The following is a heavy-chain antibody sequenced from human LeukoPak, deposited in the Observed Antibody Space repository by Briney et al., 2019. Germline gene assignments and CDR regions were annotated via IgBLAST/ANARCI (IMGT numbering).Heavy chain of an antibody. CDR3: AKVLYLVDY. J-gene: IGHJ4*02. D-gene: IGHD3-16*01. CDR1: GFTFSDYY. V-gene: IGHV3-69-1*01. CDR2: ISSSFNI. Sequence: GGSLRLSCAASGFTFSDYYMSWIRQAPGKGLEWVSYISSSFNIYYADSVKGRFTISRDSAKNTLYLQMNSLRAEDTAVYYCAKVLYLVDYWGQGTLVTVSS.